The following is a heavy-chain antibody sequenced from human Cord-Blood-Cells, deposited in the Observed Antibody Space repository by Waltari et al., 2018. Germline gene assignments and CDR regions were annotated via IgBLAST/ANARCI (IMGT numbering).Heavy chain of an antibody. Sequence: QVQLVQSGAEVKKPGASVKVSCKASGYTFTGYYMHWVRQAPGPGLEWMGWINPNSGGTNYAQKFQGRVTMTRDTSISTAYMELSRLRSDDTAVYYCARDPVGASRRYYDGMDVWGQGTTVTVSS. CDR2: INPNSGGT. J-gene: IGHJ6*02. CDR1: GYTFTGYY. V-gene: IGHV1-2*02. D-gene: IGHD1-26*01. CDR3: ARDPVGASRRYYDGMDV.